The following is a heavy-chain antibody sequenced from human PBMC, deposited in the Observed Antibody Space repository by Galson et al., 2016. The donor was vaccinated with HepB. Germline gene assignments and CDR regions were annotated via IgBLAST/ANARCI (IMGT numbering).Heavy chain of an antibody. CDR1: GVSVNGGDW. J-gene: IGHJ2*01. V-gene: IGHV4/OR15-8*01. CDR3: ARLPTGGQWDPGRFWYLDV. Sequence: SETLSLTCVVSGVSVNGGDWWGWVRQPPGKGLEWIGEIYHSGTANYNPSLRSRATLSVDNLKNEFSLNLHSVTAADTAMYFCARLPTGGQWDPGRFWYLDVWGRGTLVTVSS. D-gene: IGHD7-27*01. CDR2: IYHSGTA.